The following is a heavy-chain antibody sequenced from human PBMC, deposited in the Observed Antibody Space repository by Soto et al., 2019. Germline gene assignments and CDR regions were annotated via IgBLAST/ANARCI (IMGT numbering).Heavy chain of an antibody. Sequence: SETLSLTCTVSGYSISSGYYWGWIRQPPGKGLEWIGSIYHSGSTYYNPSLKSRVTISVDTSKNQFSLKLSSVTAADTAVYYCARDKASLFDYDSSGYSAFDIWGQGTMVTVSS. J-gene: IGHJ3*02. D-gene: IGHD3-22*01. CDR1: GYSISSGYY. CDR2: IYHSGST. CDR3: ARDKASLFDYDSSGYSAFDI. V-gene: IGHV4-38-2*02.